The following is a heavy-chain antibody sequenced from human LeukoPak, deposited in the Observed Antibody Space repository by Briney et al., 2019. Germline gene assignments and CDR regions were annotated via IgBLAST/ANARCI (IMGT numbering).Heavy chain of an antibody. CDR3: ARGFGSGSYSDY. V-gene: IGHV3-74*01. CDR1: GFTFSSYW. Sequence: GGSLRLSCGASGFTFSSYWMHWVRQAPGKGPVWVSRVNSDGSSTSYADSVKGRFAISRDNAKNTVYLQMNSLRAEDTAVYYCARGFGSGSYSDYWGQGTLVTVSS. J-gene: IGHJ4*02. CDR2: VNSDGSST. D-gene: IGHD3-10*01.